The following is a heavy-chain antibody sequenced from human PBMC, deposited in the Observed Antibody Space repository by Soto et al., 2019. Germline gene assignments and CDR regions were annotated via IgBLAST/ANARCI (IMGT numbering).Heavy chain of an antibody. Sequence: QVQLVQSGAEVKKPGASVKVSCKASGYTFTSYDINWVRQATGQGLEWMGWMNPNSGNTGYAQKFQGRVTTTRNTSRSTAEMWLSSMSSEATDVYYCARENVGAVDYWGQGTLVTVSS. D-gene: IGHD1-26*01. J-gene: IGHJ4*02. CDR2: MNPNSGNT. CDR1: GYTFTSYD. CDR3: ARENVGAVDY. V-gene: IGHV1-8*01.